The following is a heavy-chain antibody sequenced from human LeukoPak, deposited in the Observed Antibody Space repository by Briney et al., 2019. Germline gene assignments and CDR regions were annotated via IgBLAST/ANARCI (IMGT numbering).Heavy chain of an antibody. CDR1: GFTFSRYA. V-gene: IGHV3-23*01. Sequence: GGSLRLSCAASGFTFSRYAMSWVRQAPGKGLEWVSAISGSGGSTYYADSVKGRFTISRDNSKNTLYLQMNSLRAEDTAVYYCAKGGRVVPAARYYFDYWGQGTLVTVSS. CDR3: AKGGRVVPAARYYFDY. J-gene: IGHJ4*02. CDR2: ISGSGGST. D-gene: IGHD2-2*01.